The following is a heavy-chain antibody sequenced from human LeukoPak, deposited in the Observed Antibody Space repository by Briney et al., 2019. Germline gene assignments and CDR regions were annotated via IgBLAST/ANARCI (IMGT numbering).Heavy chain of an antibody. J-gene: IGHJ4*01. CDR2: LSGSGITT. D-gene: IGHD6-19*01. CDR1: GFTVSSNY. Sequence: GGSLRLSCAASGFTVSSNYMSWVRQAPGKGLEWVSTLSGSGITTYYADSVKGRFTISRDNSKNTLYLQMNSLRAEDTAVCYCAKGIYSSGWSYFDYWGHGTLVTVSS. CDR3: AKGIYSSGWSYFDY. V-gene: IGHV3-23*01.